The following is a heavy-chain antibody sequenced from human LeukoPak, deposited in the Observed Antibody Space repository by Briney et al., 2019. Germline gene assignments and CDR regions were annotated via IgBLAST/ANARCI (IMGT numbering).Heavy chain of an antibody. Sequence: GGSLRLSCAASGFTLNDYWIHWVRQAPGKGLFWVSGIRGDGTKTVYADSVKGRFTVSRDDAKDAVFLQINSLRAEDTAVYYCARDGTESTPNAFWGQGTLVTVSS. CDR1: GFTLNDYW. J-gene: IGHJ4*02. V-gene: IGHV3-74*01. D-gene: IGHD2-2*01. CDR3: ARDGTESTPNAF. CDR2: IRGDGTKT.